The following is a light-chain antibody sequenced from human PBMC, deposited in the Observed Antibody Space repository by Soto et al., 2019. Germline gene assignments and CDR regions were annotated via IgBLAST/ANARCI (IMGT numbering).Light chain of an antibody. J-gene: IGKJ1*01. CDR1: QSVTNNC. CDR2: GAF. CDR3: QQYGSSPGT. Sequence: EIVLTQSPGTLSLSPGEGATLSCRASQSVTNNCLAWFQQKPGQAPRLLIYGAFSRATDIPDRFSGSGSGTDFTLTISRLAPEDFAMYYCQQYGSSPGTFGQGTKVEVK. V-gene: IGKV3-20*01.